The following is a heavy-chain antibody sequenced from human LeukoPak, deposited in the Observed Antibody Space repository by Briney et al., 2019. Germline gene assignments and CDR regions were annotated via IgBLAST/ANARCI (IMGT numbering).Heavy chain of an antibody. CDR2: IYYSGST. Sequence: SETLSLTCTVSGGSISSGGYYWSWIRPHPGKGLEWIGYIYYSGSTYYNPSLKSRVTILVDTSKNQFSLKLSSVTAADTAVYYCARDRGRDYYYYYMDVWGKGTTVTVSS. CDR3: ARDRGRDYYYYYMDV. CDR1: GGSISSGGYY. V-gene: IGHV4-31*03. J-gene: IGHJ6*03.